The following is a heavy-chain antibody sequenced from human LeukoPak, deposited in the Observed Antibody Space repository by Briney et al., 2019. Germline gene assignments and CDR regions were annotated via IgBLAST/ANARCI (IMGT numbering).Heavy chain of an antibody. CDR1: GGTFSSYA. CDR2: IIPIFGTA. CDR3: AKFALAAAGVWGYYMDV. J-gene: IGHJ6*03. D-gene: IGHD6-13*01. Sequence: VKVSCKASGGTFSSYAISWVRQAPGQGLEWMGGIIPIFGTANYAQKFQGRVTITADKSTSTAYMELSSLRSEDTAVYYCAKFALAAAGVWGYYMDVWGKGTTVTVSS. V-gene: IGHV1-69*13.